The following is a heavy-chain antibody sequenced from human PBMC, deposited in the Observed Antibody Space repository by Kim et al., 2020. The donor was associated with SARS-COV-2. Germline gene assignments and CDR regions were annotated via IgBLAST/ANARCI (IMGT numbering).Heavy chain of an antibody. J-gene: IGHJ6*02. CDR3: ARDQDGRSDSSGFEPYYYGMDV. V-gene: IGHV3-30*04. Sequence: GGSLRLSCAASGFTFSSYAMHWVRQAPGKGLEWVAVISYDGSNKYYADSVKGRFTISRDNSKNTLYLQMNSLRAEDTAVYYCARDQDGRSDSSGFEPYYYGMDVWGQGTTVTVSS. CDR1: GFTFSSYA. D-gene: IGHD3-22*01. CDR2: ISYDGSNK.